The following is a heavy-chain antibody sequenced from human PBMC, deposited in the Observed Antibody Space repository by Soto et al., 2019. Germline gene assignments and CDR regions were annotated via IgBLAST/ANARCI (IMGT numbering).Heavy chain of an antibody. CDR2: IYYSGST. Sequence: SETLSLTRTVSGGSISSYYGSWIRQPPGKGLEWIGYIYYSGSTNYNPSLKSRVTISVDTSKNQFSLKLSSVTAADTAVYYCARDQGGGYFDYWGQGTLVTVSS. V-gene: IGHV4-59*01. J-gene: IGHJ4*02. D-gene: IGHD2-15*01. CDR3: ARDQGGGYFDY. CDR1: GGSISSYY.